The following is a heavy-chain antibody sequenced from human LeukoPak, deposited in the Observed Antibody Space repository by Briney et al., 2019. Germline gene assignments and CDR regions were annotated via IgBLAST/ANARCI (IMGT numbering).Heavy chain of an antibody. D-gene: IGHD3-22*01. Sequence: GGSLRLSCAASGFTFNNYAMSWVRQAPGKGLEWVSNISNGGGSTYHADSVKGRFTISRDNSKNTLYLQMNSLRAEDTAVYYCARAADSSGYYDYWGQGTLVTVSS. V-gene: IGHV3-23*01. J-gene: IGHJ4*02. CDR1: GFTFNNYA. CDR2: ISNGGGST. CDR3: ARAADSSGYYDY.